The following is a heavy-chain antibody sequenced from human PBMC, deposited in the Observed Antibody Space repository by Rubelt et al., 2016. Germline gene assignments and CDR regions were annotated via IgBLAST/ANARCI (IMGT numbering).Heavy chain of an antibody. CDR2: IKGDGSER. Sequence: VMWGGGLVQPGGSLRLSCEASGFTFGKYWMRWARQAPGKGLEYVATIKGDGSERYYVDSVRGRFTISRDNAKNSLYLQMSTLRVDDTATYYCVRGASWAFDIWGQGTIVSVSS. CDR1: GFTFGKYW. CDR3: VRGASWAFDI. V-gene: IGHV3-7*01. J-gene: IGHJ3*02. D-gene: IGHD3-16*01.